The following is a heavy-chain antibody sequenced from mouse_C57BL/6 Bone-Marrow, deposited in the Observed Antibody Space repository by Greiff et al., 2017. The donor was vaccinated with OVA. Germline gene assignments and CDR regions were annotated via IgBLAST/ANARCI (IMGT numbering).Heavy chain of an antibody. V-gene: IGHV1-81*01. D-gene: IGHD1-3*01. Sequence: QVQLQQSGAELARPGASVKLSCKASGYTFTSYGISWVKQRTGQGLEWIGEIYHRSGNTYYNEKFKGKATLTADKSSSTAYMELRSLTSEDSAVYFCARSGFDYWGQGTTLTVSS. J-gene: IGHJ2*01. CDR1: GYTFTSYG. CDR3: ARSGFDY. CDR2: IYHRSGNT.